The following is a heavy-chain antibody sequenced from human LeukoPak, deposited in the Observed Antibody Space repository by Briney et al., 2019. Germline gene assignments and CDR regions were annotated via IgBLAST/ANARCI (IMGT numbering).Heavy chain of an antibody. V-gene: IGHV3-30*04. D-gene: IGHD2-15*01. CDR2: ISYDGSNK. J-gene: IGHJ3*02. CDR3: ARGDWGIVVVVAASAAFDI. Sequence: GRSLRLSCAASEFTFSSYAMHWVRQAPGKGLEWVAVISYDGSNKYYADSVKGRFTISRDNSKNTLYLQMNSLRAEDTAVYYCARGDWGIVVVVAASAAFDIWGQGTMVTVSS. CDR1: EFTFSSYA.